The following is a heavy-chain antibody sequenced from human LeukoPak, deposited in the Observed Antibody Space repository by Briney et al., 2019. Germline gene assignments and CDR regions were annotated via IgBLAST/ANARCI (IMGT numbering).Heavy chain of an antibody. D-gene: IGHD3-22*01. CDR1: GFTFSNYG. CDR3: TKGAISMIFDH. V-gene: IGHV3-23*01. CDR2: ISDDTFTT. Sequence: GGSLRLSCAASGFTFSNYGMSWVRQPPGKGLEWVSSISDDTFTTLYAASVKGRFVISRDNSKNTLFLQMNGLTADDTAVYYCTKGAISMIFDHWGQGTLVIVSS. J-gene: IGHJ4*02.